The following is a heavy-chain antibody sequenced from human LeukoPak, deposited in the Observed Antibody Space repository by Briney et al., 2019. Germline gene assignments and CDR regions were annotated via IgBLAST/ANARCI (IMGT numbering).Heavy chain of an antibody. Sequence: PSETLSLTCAVYGGSFSGYYWSWIRQPPGKGLEWIGEINHSGSTNYNPSLKSRVTISVDTSKNQFSLKLSSVTAADTAVYYCARSRGYSYGYYYWGQGTLVTVSS. D-gene: IGHD5-18*01. V-gene: IGHV4-34*01. CDR2: INHSGST. CDR3: ARSRGYSYGYYY. CDR1: GGSFSGYY. J-gene: IGHJ4*02.